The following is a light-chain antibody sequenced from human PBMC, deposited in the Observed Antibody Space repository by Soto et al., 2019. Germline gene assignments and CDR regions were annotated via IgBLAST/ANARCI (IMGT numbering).Light chain of an antibody. CDR3: QQYGSSPWT. V-gene: IGKV3-20*01. CDR2: GST. J-gene: IGKJ1*01. CDR1: QSVSNNY. Sequence: EVVLTQSPGTLSLSPGERATLSCRASQSVSNNYLAWYQQKRGQSPKLLIFGSTDRATGIADRFSGSGSGTDFTLIISRLEPEDFALYYCQQYGSSPWTFGQGTKVEIK.